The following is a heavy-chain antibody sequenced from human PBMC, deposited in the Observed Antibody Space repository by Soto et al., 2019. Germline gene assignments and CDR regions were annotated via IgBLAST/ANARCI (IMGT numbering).Heavy chain of an antibody. CDR2: IIPVFGTA. CDR3: ARDRWGSYSFDS. J-gene: IGHJ5*01. D-gene: IGHD1-26*01. CDR1: GGVFRNYA. Sequence: QVQLVQSGAEVKKPGSSVKVSCKASGGVFRNYAINWVRQAPGQGLEWLGGIIPVFGTADYQQKFKGRVTITADESTTTAYMELTSLKTDDTAVYFCARDRWGSYSFDSWGQGTLVTVAS. V-gene: IGHV1-69*01.